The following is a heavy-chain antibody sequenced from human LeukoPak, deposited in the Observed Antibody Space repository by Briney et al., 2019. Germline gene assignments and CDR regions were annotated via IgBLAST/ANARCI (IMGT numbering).Heavy chain of an antibody. V-gene: IGHV4-39*01. J-gene: IGHJ6*02. CDR1: GDSTRSSSYY. CDR3: ARGVRDYGMDV. CDR2: LYYSGST. Sequence: PSETLSLTCTVSGDSTRSSSYYWGWIRQPPGKGLEWIGSLYYSGSTYYNPSLKSRVTKSVDTSKNQCSLKLSSVTAADTAVYYCARGVRDYGMDVWGQGTTVTVSS.